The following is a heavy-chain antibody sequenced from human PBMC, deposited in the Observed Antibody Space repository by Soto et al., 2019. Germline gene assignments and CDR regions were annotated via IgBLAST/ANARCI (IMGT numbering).Heavy chain of an antibody. D-gene: IGHD3-10*01. CDR2: LHSGGET. Sequence: EVQLVESGGGLVQPGGSLRLSCVASGIPVSSNYMTWVRQAPGKGLEWVSVLHSGGETYYANSVKGRFTISRHDSTNTLFLQMNSLTAEDTAVYYCARDGPYYYASRMDVWGQGTTVTVSS. J-gene: IGHJ6*02. CDR1: GIPVSSNY. V-gene: IGHV3-53*04. CDR3: ARDGPYYYASRMDV.